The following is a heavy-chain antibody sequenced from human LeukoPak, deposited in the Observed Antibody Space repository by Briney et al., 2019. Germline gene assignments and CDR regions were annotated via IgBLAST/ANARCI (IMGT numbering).Heavy chain of an antibody. J-gene: IGHJ4*02. CDR2: INSDGSST. Sequence: PGGSLRLSCAASGFTFSIYWMHWVRQAPGKGLVWVSRINSDGSSTSYADSVKGRFTISRDNAKNTLYLQMNSLKTEDTAVYYCTTRMTTVTTWDYWGQGTLVTVSS. D-gene: IGHD4-17*01. CDR3: TTRMTTVTTWDY. CDR1: GFTFSIYW. V-gene: IGHV3-74*01.